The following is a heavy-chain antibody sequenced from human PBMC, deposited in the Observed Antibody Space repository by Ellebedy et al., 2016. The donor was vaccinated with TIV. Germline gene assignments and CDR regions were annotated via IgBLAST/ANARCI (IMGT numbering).Heavy chain of an antibody. J-gene: IGHJ4*02. CDR3: ARAFEDILTGYTLPDY. D-gene: IGHD3-9*01. V-gene: IGHV1-69*04. CDR2: IIPILGIA. Sequence: AASVKVSCKASGGTFSSYAISWARQAPGQGLEWMGRIIPILGIANYAQKFQGRVTITADKSTSTAYMELSSLRSEETAVYYCARAFEDILTGYTLPDYWGQGTLVTVSS. CDR1: GGTFSSYA.